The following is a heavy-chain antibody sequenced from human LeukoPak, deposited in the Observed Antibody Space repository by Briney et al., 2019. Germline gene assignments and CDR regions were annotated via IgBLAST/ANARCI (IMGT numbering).Heavy chain of an antibody. D-gene: IGHD5-24*01. CDR1: GGSISNYF. V-gene: IGHV4-59*01. CDR3: ARASFNTYGIDGFDY. Sequence: SETLSLTCTVSGGSISNYFWNWIRQSPGKGLEWIGYIYNSGNTKCNPSLKSRVTVSVDTSKNQFSLKLSSVTAADTAVYYCARASFNTYGIDGFDYWGQGTLVTVSS. J-gene: IGHJ4*02. CDR2: IYNSGNT.